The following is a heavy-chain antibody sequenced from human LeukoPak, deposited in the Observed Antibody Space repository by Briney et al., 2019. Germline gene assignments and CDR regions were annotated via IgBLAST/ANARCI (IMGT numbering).Heavy chain of an antibody. CDR3: ARAGNCGGDCYSFDY. V-gene: IGHV4-59*01. Sequence: SETLSLTCTVSGGSISSYYWSWIRQPPGKGLEWIGYIYYSGSTNYNPSLKSRVTISADTSKNQFSLKLSSVTAADTAVYYCARAGNCGGDCYSFDYWGQGTLVTVSS. CDR2: IYYSGST. D-gene: IGHD2-21*02. J-gene: IGHJ4*02. CDR1: GGSISSYY.